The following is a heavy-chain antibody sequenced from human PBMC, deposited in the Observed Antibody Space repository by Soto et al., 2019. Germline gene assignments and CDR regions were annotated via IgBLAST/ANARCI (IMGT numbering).Heavy chain of an antibody. CDR1: GGPFSGTS. J-gene: IGHJ3*02. D-gene: IGHD6-19*01. CDR3: ARAPSSGWSFGRNAFDI. CDR2: MNNIGGT. V-gene: IGHV4-34*01. Sequence: QVQLQQWGAGLLKPSETLSPPGAAYGGPFSGTSWSWIGQPPGKGLEWMGEMNNIGGTNNNPSLKSRVTISVDTSKNQFSLKLSSVTAADTAVYYCARAPSSGWSFGRNAFDIWGQGTMVTVSS.